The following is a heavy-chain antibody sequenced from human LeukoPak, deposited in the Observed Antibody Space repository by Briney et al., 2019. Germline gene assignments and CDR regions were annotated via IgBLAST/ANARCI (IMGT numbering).Heavy chain of an antibody. J-gene: IGHJ6*02. CDR3: ARGSSSGWIYYYYGMDV. CDR2: ISSTSSYI. V-gene: IGHV3-21*06. CDR1: GFTFSRYT. Sequence: GGSLRLSCAASGFTFSRYTMNWVRQAPGKGLEWVSSISSTSSYIKYADSVKGRFTIMRDNAKNSVYLQMNSLRAEDTAVYYCARGSSSGWIYYYYGMDVWGQGTTVTVSS. D-gene: IGHD6-19*01.